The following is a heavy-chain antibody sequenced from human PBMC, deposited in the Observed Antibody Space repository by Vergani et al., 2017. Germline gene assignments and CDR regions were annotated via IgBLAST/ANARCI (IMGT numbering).Heavy chain of an antibody. D-gene: IGHD6-13*01. V-gene: IGHV4-59*12. CDR1: GGSISSYY. J-gene: IGHJ5*02. CDR3: AREGTAAAATRWFDP. CDR2: IYYSGST. Sequence: QVQLQESGPGLVKPSETLSLTCTVSGGSISSYYWSWIRQPPGKGLEWIGYIYYSGSTNYNPSLKSRVTISVDTSKNQFSLKRSSVTAADTAVYYCAREGTAAAATRWFDPWGQGTLVTVSS.